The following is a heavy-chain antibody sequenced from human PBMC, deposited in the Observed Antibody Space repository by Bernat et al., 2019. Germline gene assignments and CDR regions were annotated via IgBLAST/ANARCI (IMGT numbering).Heavy chain of an antibody. Sequence: QVQLVESGGGVVQPGRSLRVSCAASGFTFRSYAMHWVRQAPGKGLEWVAVLSNDGSFKYYADSVKGRFTISRDNSKNTLYLQMNSLRPEDTAVYYCAREAEGGFDYWGQGTLVTVSS. CDR3: AREAEGGFDY. V-gene: IGHV3-30*01. D-gene: IGHD3-16*01. CDR1: GFTFRSYA. J-gene: IGHJ4*02. CDR2: LSNDGSFK.